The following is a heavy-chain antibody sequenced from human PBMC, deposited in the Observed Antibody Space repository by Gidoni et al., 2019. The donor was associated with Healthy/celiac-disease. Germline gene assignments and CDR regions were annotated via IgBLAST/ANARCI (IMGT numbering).Heavy chain of an antibody. D-gene: IGHD4-17*01. CDR3: ARAAYGDSAQDY. V-gene: IGHV4-61*01. Sequence: QVQLQESGPGLVKPSETLSLTCTVSGGSVSSGSYYWSWIRQPPGKGLAWIGYIYYSGSTNYNPSLKSRVTISVDTSKNQFSLKLSSVTAADTAVYYCARAAYGDSAQDYWGQGTLVTVSS. CDR2: IYYSGST. J-gene: IGHJ4*02. CDR1: GGSVSSGSYY.